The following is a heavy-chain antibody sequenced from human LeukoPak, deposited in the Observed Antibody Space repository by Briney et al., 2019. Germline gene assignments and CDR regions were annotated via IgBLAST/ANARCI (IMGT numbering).Heavy chain of an antibody. Sequence: ASVKVSCKASGYTFTSYGISWVRQAPGHGLEWMGWISAYNGNTNYAQKLQGRVTMTTDTSTSTAYMELRSLRSEDTAVYYCARDDYYDSSGYYSSPLDYWGQGALVTVSS. CDR3: ARDDYYDSSGYYSSPLDY. CDR2: ISAYNGNT. D-gene: IGHD3-22*01. V-gene: IGHV1-18*01. J-gene: IGHJ4*02. CDR1: GYTFTSYG.